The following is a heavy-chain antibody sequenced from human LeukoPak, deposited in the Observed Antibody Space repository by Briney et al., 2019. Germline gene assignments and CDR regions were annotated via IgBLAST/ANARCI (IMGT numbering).Heavy chain of an antibody. CDR1: GYTFTGYY. CDR3: ARDGLGGSGAFDI. D-gene: IGHD3-16*01. Sequence: ASVKVSCKASGYTFTGYYIHWVRQAPGQGLEWMGWINPDSGGTNYAQKFQGGVTMTKDTSISTAYMELSRLRSDDTAVYYCARDGLGGSGAFDIWGQGTMVTVSS. J-gene: IGHJ3*02. V-gene: IGHV1-2*02. CDR2: INPDSGGT.